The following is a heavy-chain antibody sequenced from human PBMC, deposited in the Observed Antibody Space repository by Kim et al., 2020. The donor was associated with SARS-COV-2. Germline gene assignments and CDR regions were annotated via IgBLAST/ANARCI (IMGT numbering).Heavy chain of an antibody. Sequence: ASVKVSCKASGYTFTSYDINWVRQATGQGLEWMGWMNPNSGNTGYAQKFQGRVTMTRNTSISTAYMELSSLRSEDTAVYYCARSLLWTRGMDVWGQGTTVTVSS. CDR1: GYTFTSYD. J-gene: IGHJ6*02. V-gene: IGHV1-8*01. CDR2: MNPNSGNT. D-gene: IGHD2-21*01. CDR3: ARSLLWTRGMDV.